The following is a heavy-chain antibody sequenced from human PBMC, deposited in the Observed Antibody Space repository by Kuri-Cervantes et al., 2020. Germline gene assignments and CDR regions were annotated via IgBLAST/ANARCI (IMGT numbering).Heavy chain of an antibody. V-gene: IGHV3-23*01. Sequence: GGSLRLSCAASGFTFSSYAMHWVRQAPGKGLEWVSAISGSGGSTYYADSVKGRFTISRDNSKNTLYLQMNSLRAEDTAVYYCAKVGGRYYDSSPYYYYGMDVWGQGTTVTVSS. D-gene: IGHD3-22*01. CDR1: GFTFSSYA. CDR3: AKVGGRYYDSSPYYYYGMDV. CDR2: ISGSGGST. J-gene: IGHJ6*02.